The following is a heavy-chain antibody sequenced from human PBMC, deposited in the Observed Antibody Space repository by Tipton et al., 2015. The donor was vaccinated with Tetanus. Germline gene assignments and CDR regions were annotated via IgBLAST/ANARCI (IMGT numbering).Heavy chain of an antibody. V-gene: IGHV5-51*01. J-gene: IGHJ4*02. Sequence: QLVQSGAEVKKPGESLRISCEGSGYSFNNRWIAWVRQKPGKGLEWMGIIYHNGGTYCNPSLKSRATISVDRSKNQFSLKLSSVTAADTAVYFCARGGTMVHGVILQDHFYYWGQGTLVTVSS. CDR3: ARGGTMVHGVILQDHFYY. CDR1: GYSFNNRW. D-gene: IGHD3-10*01. CDR2: IYHNGGT.